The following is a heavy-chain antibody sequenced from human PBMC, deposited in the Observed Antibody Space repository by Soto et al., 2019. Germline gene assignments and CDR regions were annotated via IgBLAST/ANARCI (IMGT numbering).Heavy chain of an antibody. J-gene: IGHJ2*01. V-gene: IGHV3-66*01. D-gene: IGHD3-10*01. Sequence: EVQLVESGGGLVQPGGSLRLSCAASGFTVSSNYMSWVRQAPGKGLEWVSVIYSGGSTYYADSVKGRFTISRDNSKNTLYLQMNSLRAEDTAVYYCARYGYYSGSGGYFGLWGRGTLVTVSS. CDR2: IYSGGST. CDR3: ARYGYYSGSGGYFGL. CDR1: GFTVSSNY.